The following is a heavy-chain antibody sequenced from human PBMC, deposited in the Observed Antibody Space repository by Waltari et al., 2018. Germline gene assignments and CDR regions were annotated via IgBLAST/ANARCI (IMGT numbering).Heavy chain of an antibody. J-gene: IGHJ4*02. V-gene: IGHV3-23*01. CDR2: IGGSGTDT. CDR3: AKEIVVVPGNINYFDY. CDR1: GFTFSVYA. Sequence: EVQLLESGGGLIQPGGSLRLSWAASGFTFSVYAMSWVRQAAGRGLEWISAIGGSGTDTYYADSVKGRFTISRDNSKNRLYLRMSSLRADDTAVYYCAKEIVVVPGNINYFDYWGQGTLVTVSS. D-gene: IGHD2-2*01.